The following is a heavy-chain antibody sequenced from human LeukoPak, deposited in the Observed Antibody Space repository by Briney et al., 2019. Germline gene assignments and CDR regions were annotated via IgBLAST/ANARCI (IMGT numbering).Heavy chain of an antibody. CDR2: ISSSSSYI. CDR1: GFTFSSYS. J-gene: IGHJ2*01. D-gene: IGHD3-10*01. Sequence: GGSLRLSCAASGFTFSSYSMNWVRQAPGKGLEWVSSISSSSSYIYYADSVKGRFTISRDNSQNTLHLQMNSLRADDTAVYYCARELVSSGTGYFDLWGRGTLVTVSS. CDR3: ARELVSSGTGYFDL. V-gene: IGHV3-21*04.